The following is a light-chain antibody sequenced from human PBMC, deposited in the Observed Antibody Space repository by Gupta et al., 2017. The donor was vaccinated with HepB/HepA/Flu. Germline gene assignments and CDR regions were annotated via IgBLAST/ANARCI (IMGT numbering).Light chain of an antibody. CDR2: DGS. Sequence: DIHMTQPPSSLSAYVGDRVTITCRASKGIYTYLNWYQQRPGKAPKALIYDGSSLQIGVPSRFSGSGSGTHFTLTITSLEPEDFATYYCQQSYRIPFTFGRGTRLEIK. CDR1: KGIYTY. V-gene: IGKV1-39*01. CDR3: QQSYRIPFT. J-gene: IGKJ2*01.